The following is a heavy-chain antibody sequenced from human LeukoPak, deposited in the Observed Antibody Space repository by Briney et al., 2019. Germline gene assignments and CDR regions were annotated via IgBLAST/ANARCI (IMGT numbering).Heavy chain of an antibody. V-gene: IGHV3-23*01. D-gene: IGHD6-19*01. J-gene: IGHJ4*02. CDR2: ISGSGGST. CDR3: AKVPLPQWPGYFDY. Sequence: GGSLRLSCAASGFTLRSYAMSTGPQAPGKGLEWVSAISGSGGSTYYADSVKGRFTISRDNSKNTLYLQMNSLRAEDTAVYYCAKVPLPQWPGYFDYWGQGTLVTVSS. CDR1: GFTLRSYA.